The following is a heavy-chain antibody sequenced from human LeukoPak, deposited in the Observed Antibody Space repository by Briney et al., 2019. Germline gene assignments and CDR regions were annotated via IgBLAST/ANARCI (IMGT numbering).Heavy chain of an antibody. CDR3: ARDRSIDSSGYYSVHAFDI. CDR2: IYYSGST. CDR1: GGPISSYY. V-gene: IGHV4-59*01. J-gene: IGHJ3*02. Sequence: SETLSLTCTVSGGPISSYYWSWIRQPPGKGLEWIGYIYYSGSTNYNPSLKSRVTISVDTSKNQFSLKLSSVTAADTAVYYCARDRSIDSSGYYSVHAFDIWGQGTMVTVSS. D-gene: IGHD3-22*01.